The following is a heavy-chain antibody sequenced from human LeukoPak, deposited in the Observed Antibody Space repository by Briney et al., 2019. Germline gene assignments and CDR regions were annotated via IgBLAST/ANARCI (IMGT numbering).Heavy chain of an antibody. J-gene: IGHJ4*02. CDR2: IYYSGST. D-gene: IGHD6-6*01. V-gene: IGHV4-59*01. CDR3: ARCHADIAARRGAPWYFDY. Sequence: PSGTLSLTCTVSGGSISSYYWSWIRQPPGKGLEWIGYIYYSGSTNYNPSLKSRVTISVDTSKNQFSLKLSSVTAADTAVYYCARCHADIAARRGAPWYFDYWGQGTLVTVSS. CDR1: GGSISSYY.